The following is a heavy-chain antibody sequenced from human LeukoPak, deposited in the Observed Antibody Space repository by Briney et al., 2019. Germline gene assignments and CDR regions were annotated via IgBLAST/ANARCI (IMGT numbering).Heavy chain of an antibody. D-gene: IGHD3-22*01. CDR2: INHSGST. J-gene: IGHJ4*02. Sequence: SETLSLTCAVYGGSFSGYYWSWIRQPPGKGLEWIGEINHSGSTNYNPSLKSRVTISVDTSKNQLSLKLSSVTAADTAVYYCASRYYDSSGLVFDYWGQGTLVTVSS. CDR1: GGSFSGYY. CDR3: ASRYYDSSGLVFDY. V-gene: IGHV4-34*01.